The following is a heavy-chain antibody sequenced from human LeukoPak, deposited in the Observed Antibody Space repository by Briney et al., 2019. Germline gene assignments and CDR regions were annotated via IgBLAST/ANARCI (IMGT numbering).Heavy chain of an antibody. Sequence: PGGSLRLSCAASGFTFSNYGMHWVRQAPGKGLEWVAVISYDGRNKYYADSVKGRFTISRDNSKNTVYLQMNSLRAEDTAVYYCAKEARGGRCVSDYFDYWGQGSLVTVSS. CDR2: ISYDGRNK. V-gene: IGHV3-30*18. D-gene: IGHD2-15*01. CDR3: AKEARGGRCVSDYFDY. J-gene: IGHJ4*02. CDR1: GFTFSNYG.